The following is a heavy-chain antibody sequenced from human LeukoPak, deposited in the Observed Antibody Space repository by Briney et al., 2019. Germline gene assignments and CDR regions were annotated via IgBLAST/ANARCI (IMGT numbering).Heavy chain of an antibody. V-gene: IGHV3-21*04. CDR3: ATNLAVAGHFDY. CDR1: GFTFSSYS. D-gene: IGHD6-19*01. J-gene: IGHJ4*02. Sequence: GGSLRLSCAASGFTFSSYSMNWVRQAPGKGLEWVSSISSSSSYIYYADSVKGRFTISRDNSKNTLYLQMNSLRAEDTAVYYCATNLAVAGHFDYWGQGTLVTVSS. CDR2: ISSSSSYI.